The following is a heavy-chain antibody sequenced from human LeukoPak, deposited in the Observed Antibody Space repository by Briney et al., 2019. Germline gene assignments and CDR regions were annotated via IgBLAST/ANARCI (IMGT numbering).Heavy chain of an antibody. CDR1: GYTLTELS. CDR2: FDPEDGET. D-gene: IGHD3-22*01. V-gene: IGHV1-24*01. CDR3: ARGGGYYDSSGYYRSNAFDI. J-gene: IGHJ3*02. Sequence: ASVKVSCKVSGYTLTELSMHWVRQAPGKGLEWMGGFDPEDGETIYAQKFQGRVTMTEDTSTDTAYMELSSLRSEDTAVYYCARGGGYYDSSGYYRSNAFDIWGQGTMVTVSS.